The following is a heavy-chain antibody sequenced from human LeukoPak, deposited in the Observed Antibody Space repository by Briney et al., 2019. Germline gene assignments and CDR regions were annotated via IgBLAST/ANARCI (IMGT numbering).Heavy chain of an antibody. D-gene: IGHD2-2*01. CDR1: GGSISSHY. J-gene: IGHJ5*02. Sequence: PSETLSLTCTVSGGSISSHYWSWIRQPPGKGLEWIGYIYYSGSTNYNPSLKSRVTMSVDTSKNQFSLKLSSVTAADTAVYYCARDVGYCSSTSCYPWWFDPWGQGTLVTVSS. CDR3: ARDVGYCSSTSCYPWWFDP. V-gene: IGHV4-59*11. CDR2: IYYSGST.